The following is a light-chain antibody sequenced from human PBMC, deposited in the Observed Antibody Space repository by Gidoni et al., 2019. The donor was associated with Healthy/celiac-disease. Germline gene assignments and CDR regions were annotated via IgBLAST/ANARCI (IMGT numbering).Light chain of an antibody. J-gene: IGLJ2*01. CDR3: AAWDDSLSGVV. CDR1: SSNIGSNY. Sequence: SVLTQPPSPSGTPGQRVTISCSGSSSNIGSNYVYWYQQLPGTAPKLLIYSNNQRPSGVPDRFSGSKSGTSASLAISGLRSEDEADYYCAAWDDSLSGVVFGGGTKLTVL. CDR2: SNN. V-gene: IGLV1-47*02.